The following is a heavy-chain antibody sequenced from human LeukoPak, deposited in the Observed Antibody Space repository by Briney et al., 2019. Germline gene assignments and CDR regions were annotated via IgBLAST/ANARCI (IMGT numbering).Heavy chain of an antibody. CDR3: ARDGIAAAGTPTPYYCYYMHV. V-gene: IGHV1-69*13. J-gene: IGHJ6*03. CDR1: AGTFTSYT. D-gene: IGHD6-13*01. Sequence: ASVSVSLSSSAGTFTSYTISRGRQGPGQGLEWEGGVIPIYGTRNYAQKYQGRVTITADETTNTAYMELSSLRSEDTAVYYCARDGIAAAGTPTPYYCYYMHVWGKGTRDTVSS. CDR2: VIPIYGTR.